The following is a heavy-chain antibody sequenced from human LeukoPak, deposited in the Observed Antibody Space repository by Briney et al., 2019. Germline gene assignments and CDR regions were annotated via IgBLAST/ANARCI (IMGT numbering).Heavy chain of an antibody. CDR3: ARGNMTTVTTPRSWPYYYYYYMDV. CDR1: GYTFTGYY. V-gene: IGHV1-69*05. Sequence: SVKVSCKASGYTFTGYYIHWVRQAPGQGLEWMGGIIPIFGTANYAQKFQGRVTITTDESTSTAYMELSSLRSEDTAVYYCARGNMTTVTTPRSWPYYYYYYMDVWGKGTTVTVSS. D-gene: IGHD4-11*01. J-gene: IGHJ6*03. CDR2: IIPIFGTA.